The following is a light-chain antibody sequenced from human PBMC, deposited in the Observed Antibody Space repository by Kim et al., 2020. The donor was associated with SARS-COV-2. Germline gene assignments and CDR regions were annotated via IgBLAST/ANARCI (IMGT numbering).Light chain of an antibody. V-gene: IGKV3D-11*01. Sequence: ALSPEERATPSCRASQGVSNYLVWYQQKPGQAPRLLIYDASNRATGIPARFSGSGSGTDFTLTISSLEPEDFAVYYCQQRSNWLTFGGGTKVDIK. CDR2: DAS. CDR3: QQRSNWLT. CDR1: QGVSNY. J-gene: IGKJ4*01.